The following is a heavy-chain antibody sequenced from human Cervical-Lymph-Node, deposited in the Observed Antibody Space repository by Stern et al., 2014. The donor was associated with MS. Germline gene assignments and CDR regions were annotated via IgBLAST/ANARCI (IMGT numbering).Heavy chain of an antibody. CDR2: LSTSGRVI. V-gene: IGHV3-48*01. J-gene: IGHJ4*02. D-gene: IGHD3-16*01. Sequence: VQLVESGGALVQPGGSLRLSCAASGFTFNRYTMSWVRHTPGKGLEWVAYLSTSGRVIYYADSVEGRFIISRDNAKNSLFLQMNSLRVEDTAVYYCARDFGLWGQGTPVTVSS. CDR3: ARDFGL. CDR1: GFTFNRYT.